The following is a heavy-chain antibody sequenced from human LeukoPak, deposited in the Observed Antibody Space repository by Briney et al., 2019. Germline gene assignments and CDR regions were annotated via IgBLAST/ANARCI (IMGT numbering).Heavy chain of an antibody. CDR3: ARQGPLGYCSSTSCTVAFDI. V-gene: IGHV4-34*01. CDR1: GGSFSGYY. D-gene: IGHD2-2*01. Sequence: SETLSLTCAVYGGSFSGYYWSWIRQPPGKGLEWIGEINHSGSTNYNPSLKSRVTISVDTSKNQFSLKLSSVTAADTAVYYCARQGPLGYCSSTSCTVAFDIWGQGTMVTVSS. J-gene: IGHJ3*02. CDR2: INHSGST.